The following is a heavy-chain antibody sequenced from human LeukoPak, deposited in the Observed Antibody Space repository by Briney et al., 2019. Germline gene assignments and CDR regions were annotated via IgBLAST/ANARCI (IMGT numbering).Heavy chain of an antibody. Sequence: GRSLRLSCAASGFTFSDYYMSWIRQAPGKGLEWVSYISCSGSNIYYADSVKDRFTISRDNAKNSLYLQMNSLRAEDTAVYYCARVNNWNDGSFFDYWGQGTLVTVSS. D-gene: IGHD1-20*01. CDR2: ISCSGSNI. V-gene: IGHV3-11*01. CDR1: GFTFSDYY. J-gene: IGHJ4*02. CDR3: ARVNNWNDGSFFDY.